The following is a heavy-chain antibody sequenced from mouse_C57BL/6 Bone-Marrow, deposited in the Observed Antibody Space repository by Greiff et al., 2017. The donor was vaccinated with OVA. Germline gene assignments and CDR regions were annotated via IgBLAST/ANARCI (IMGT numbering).Heavy chain of an antibody. CDR3: AIPYYGSSWAWFAY. D-gene: IGHD1-1*01. V-gene: IGHV1-18*01. CDR2: INPNNGGT. J-gene: IGHJ3*01. CDR1: GYTFTDYN. Sequence: VQLQQSGPELVKPGASVKIPCKASGYTFTDYNMDWVKQSHGKSLEWIGDINPNNGGTIYNQKFKGKATLTVDKSSSTAYMELRSLTSEDTAVYYCAIPYYGSSWAWFAYWGQGTLVTVSA.